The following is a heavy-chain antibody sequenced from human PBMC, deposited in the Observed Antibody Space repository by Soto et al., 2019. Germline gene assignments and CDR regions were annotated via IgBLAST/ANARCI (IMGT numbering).Heavy chain of an antibody. Sequence: PSETLSLTCAVYGGSFSGYYWSWIRQPPEKGLEWIGEINHSGSTNYNPSLKSRVTISVDTSKNQFSLKLSSVTAADTAVYYCARGGPITIFGVVIIPWGYYYGMDVWGQGTTVTVS. CDR2: INHSGST. D-gene: IGHD3-3*01. J-gene: IGHJ6*02. CDR3: ARGGPITIFGVVIIPWGYYYGMDV. V-gene: IGHV4-34*01. CDR1: GGSFSGYY.